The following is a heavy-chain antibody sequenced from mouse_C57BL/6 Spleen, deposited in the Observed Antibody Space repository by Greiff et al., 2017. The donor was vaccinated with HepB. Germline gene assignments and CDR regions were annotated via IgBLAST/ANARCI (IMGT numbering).Heavy chain of an antibody. CDR3: ARSGNYYGSSFREYYFDY. V-gene: IGHV14-2*01. J-gene: IGHJ2*01. Sequence: VQLKESGAELVKPGASVKLSCTASGFNIKDYYMHWVKQRTEQGLEWIGRIDPEDGETKYAPKFQGKATITADTSSNTAYLQLSSLTSEDTAVYYCARSGNYYGSSFREYYFDYWGQGTTLTVSS. CDR2: IDPEDGET. CDR1: GFNIKDYY. D-gene: IGHD1-1*01.